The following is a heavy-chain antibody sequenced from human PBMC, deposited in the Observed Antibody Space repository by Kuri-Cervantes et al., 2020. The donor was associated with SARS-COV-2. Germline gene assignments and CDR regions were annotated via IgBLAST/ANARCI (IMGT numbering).Heavy chain of an antibody. J-gene: IGHJ6*02. Sequence: ETLSLTCAASGFTFSSYWMHWVRQPPGKGLVWVSGIKSDGSTTTYADFVKGRFTISRDNSKNTLYLQMNSLRAEDTAVYYCARDLDGDYYYYYGMDVWGQGTTVTVSS. CDR1: GFTFSSYW. D-gene: IGHD4-17*01. V-gene: IGHV3-74*01. CDR3: ARDLDGDYYYYYGMDV. CDR2: IKSDGSTT.